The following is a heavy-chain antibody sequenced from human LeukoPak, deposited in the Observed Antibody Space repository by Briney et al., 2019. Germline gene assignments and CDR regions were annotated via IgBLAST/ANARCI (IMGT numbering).Heavy chain of an antibody. CDR3: ARDAIGSGSTDY. CDR2: INHSGST. Sequence: SETLSLTCAVYGGSFSGHYWSWIRQPPGKGLEWIGEINHSGSTNYNPSLKSRVTISVDTSKNQFSLKLSSVTAADTAVYYCARDAIGSGSTDYWGQGTLVTVSS. CDR1: GGSFSGHY. V-gene: IGHV4-34*01. D-gene: IGHD3-10*01. J-gene: IGHJ4*02.